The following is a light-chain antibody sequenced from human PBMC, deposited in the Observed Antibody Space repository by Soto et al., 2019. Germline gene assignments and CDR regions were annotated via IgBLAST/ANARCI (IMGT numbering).Light chain of an antibody. Sequence: EIVMTQSPATLSVSPGERATLSCRASQSVSILLAWYQQKPGQAPRLLIHGATIRAAGIPARFSASGSGTDFTLTISDVQPEDFALYYCHQRQSWPRTFGQGTKVDIK. J-gene: IGKJ1*01. CDR1: QSVSIL. V-gene: IGKV3D-15*03. CDR3: HQRQSWPRT. CDR2: GAT.